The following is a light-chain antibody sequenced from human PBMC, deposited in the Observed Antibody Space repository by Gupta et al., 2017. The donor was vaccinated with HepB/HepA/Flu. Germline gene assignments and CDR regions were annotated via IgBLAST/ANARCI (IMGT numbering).Light chain of an antibody. V-gene: IGKV3-11*01. CDR3: QQRNDSCT. CDR1: QRISTY. J-gene: IGKJ2*02. CDR2: DAS. Sequence: EIVLTQSPATLSLSPGERATLSCRASQRISTYLAWYQQKPGQPPRLLIYDASNRATGIPDRFSGSGSGTDFTLTSSRLEPEDFAVYYLQQRNDSCTFGQGTKLEI.